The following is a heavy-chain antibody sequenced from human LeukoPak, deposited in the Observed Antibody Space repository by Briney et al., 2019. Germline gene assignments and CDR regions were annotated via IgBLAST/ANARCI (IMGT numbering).Heavy chain of an antibody. CDR3: ARVGGPYYFDY. Sequence: SETLSLTCAVSGYSISSGYYWGWIRQPPGKGLEWIGSIYHSGSTYYNPSLKSRVTISVDTSKSQFSLKLSSVTAADTAVYYCARVGGPYYFDYWGQGTLVTVSS. V-gene: IGHV4-38-2*01. CDR1: GYSISSGYY. J-gene: IGHJ4*02. CDR2: IYHSGST.